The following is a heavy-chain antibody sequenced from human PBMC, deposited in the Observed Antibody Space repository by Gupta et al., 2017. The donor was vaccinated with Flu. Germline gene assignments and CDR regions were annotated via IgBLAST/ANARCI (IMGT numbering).Heavy chain of an antibody. V-gene: IGHV3-72*01. Sequence: EVQLVESGGGLVQRGGSLRLSCVVSGFTFSDHYMDWVRQAPGKGLEWVGRSRNKARSYSTEYAASVRGRVIISRDDSRNSLDLQMNSLKIEDTAVYYCARVTTIGCICDYDYWGLGTLVTVSS. CDR1: GFTFSDHY. D-gene: IGHD4-17*01. CDR2: SRNKARSYST. CDR3: ARVTTIGCICDYDY. J-gene: IGHJ4*02.